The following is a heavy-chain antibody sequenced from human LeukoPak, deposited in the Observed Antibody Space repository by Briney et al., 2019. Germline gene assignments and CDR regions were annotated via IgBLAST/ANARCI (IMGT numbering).Heavy chain of an antibody. D-gene: IGHD2-2*01. CDR2: IWSGNE. V-gene: IGHV3-33*04. J-gene: IGHJ4*02. Sequence: GGSLRLSCAASGFTFSTSGMHWVRQAPGKGLEWVAAIWSGNERYADSMRGRFTISRDISKSTVYLQMNSLRAEDTAMYYCARDPGASPFDYWGQGTLVTVSS. CDR1: GFTFSTSG. CDR3: ARDPGASPFDY.